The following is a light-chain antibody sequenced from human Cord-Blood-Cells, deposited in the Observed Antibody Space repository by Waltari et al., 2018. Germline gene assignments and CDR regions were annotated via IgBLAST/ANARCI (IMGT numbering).Light chain of an antibody. V-gene: IGKV3-20*01. CDR2: CAS. J-gene: IGKJ1*01. Sequence: EIVLTQTPGTLPLSPGERANRYCRASQSVSSSYLAWYQQKPGQAPRLLIYCASSRATGIPDRFSGSGSGTDFTLTISRLEPEEFAVYYCQQYGSSPWTFGQGTKVEIK. CDR3: QQYGSSPWT. CDR1: QSVSSSY.